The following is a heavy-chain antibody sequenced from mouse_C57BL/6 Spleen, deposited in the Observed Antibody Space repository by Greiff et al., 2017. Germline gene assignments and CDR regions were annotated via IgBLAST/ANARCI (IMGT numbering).Heavy chain of an antibody. V-gene: IGHV1-85*01. CDR1: GYTFTSYD. D-gene: IGHD2-5*01. CDR2: IYPRDGST. J-gene: IGHJ4*01. Sequence: QVHVKQSGPELVKPGASVKLSCKASGYTFTSYDINWVKQRPGQGLEWIGWIYPRDGSTKYNEKFKGKATLTVDTSSSTAYMELHSLTSEDSAVYFCARAYYSNPDGGDYWGQGTSVTVSS. CDR3: ARAYYSNPDGGDY.